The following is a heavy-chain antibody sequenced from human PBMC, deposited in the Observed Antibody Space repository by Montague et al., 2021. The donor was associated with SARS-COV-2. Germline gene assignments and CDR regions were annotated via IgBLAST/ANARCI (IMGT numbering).Heavy chain of an antibody. CDR3: ARARITEIVVVNAFDI. CDR1: GGSISSGGYY. CDR2: IYYSGST. D-gene: IGHD3-22*01. J-gene: IGHJ3*02. Sequence: TLSLTCTVSGGSISSGGYYWSWTRQHPGKGLEWIGYIYYSGSTYYNPSLKSRVTISVDTSKNQFSLKLSSVTAADTAVYYCARARITEIVVVNAFDIWGQGTMVTVSS. V-gene: IGHV4-31*03.